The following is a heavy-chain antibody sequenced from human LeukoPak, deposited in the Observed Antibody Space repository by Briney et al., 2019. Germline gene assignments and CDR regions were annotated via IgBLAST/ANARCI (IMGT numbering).Heavy chain of an antibody. J-gene: IGHJ4*02. D-gene: IGHD6-19*01. CDR1: GGTFSSYA. CDR2: IIPIFGTA. CDR3: AREVSYSSGWTFFDY. Sequence: GASVKVSCKASGGTFSSYAISWVRQAPGQGLEWMGGIIPIFGTANYAQKFQGRLTITADESTSTAYMELRSLRSEDTAVYYCAREVSYSSGWTFFDYWGQGTLVTVSS. V-gene: IGHV1-69*13.